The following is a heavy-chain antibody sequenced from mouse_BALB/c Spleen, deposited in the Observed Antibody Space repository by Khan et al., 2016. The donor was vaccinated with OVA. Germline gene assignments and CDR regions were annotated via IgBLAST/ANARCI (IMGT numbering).Heavy chain of an antibody. V-gene: IGHV2-9*02. J-gene: IGHJ1*01. CDR3: ARYYGNYGWYFDV. CDR2: IWAGGST. Sequence: VQLQESGPAMVAPSRSLSITCTVSGFSLTSYGVHWVRQPPGKGLEWLGVIWAGGSTNYNSALMSRLRISKDNSKSQVFLKMNSLQTDDTAMYYCARYYGNYGWYFDVWGAGTTVTVSS. CDR1: GFSLTSYG. D-gene: IGHD2-1*01.